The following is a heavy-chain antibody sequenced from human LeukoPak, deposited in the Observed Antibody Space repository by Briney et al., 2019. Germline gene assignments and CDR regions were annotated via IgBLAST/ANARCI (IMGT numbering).Heavy chain of an antibody. CDR3: ARAGWYELPRYAFDI. V-gene: IGHV1-18*01. Sequence: ASVKVSCKASGYTFTSYGISWVRQAPGQGLEWMGWISAYNGYTDYAQKLQGRVTITTDTSTSTAYMELRSLRSDDTAVYYCARAGWYELPRYAFDIWGQGTMVTVSS. J-gene: IGHJ3*02. CDR2: ISAYNGYT. CDR1: GYTFTSYG. D-gene: IGHD6-19*01.